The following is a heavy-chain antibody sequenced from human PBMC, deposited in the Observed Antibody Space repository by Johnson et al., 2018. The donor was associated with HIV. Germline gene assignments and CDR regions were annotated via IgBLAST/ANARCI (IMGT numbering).Heavy chain of an antibody. CDR1: GFTFSNFP. Sequence: VQLVESGGGLVQPGGSLRLSCAAYGFTFSNFPMHWVRQAPGKGLEYVSSISNTGDSTYYANSVKGRFTISRDNSKNTLYLQMGSLRVEDMATYYCARARANVVAGFEAFDIWGQGTMVTVSS. CDR2: ISNTGDST. D-gene: IGHD6-19*01. CDR3: ARARANVVAGFEAFDI. J-gene: IGHJ3*02. V-gene: IGHV3-64*01.